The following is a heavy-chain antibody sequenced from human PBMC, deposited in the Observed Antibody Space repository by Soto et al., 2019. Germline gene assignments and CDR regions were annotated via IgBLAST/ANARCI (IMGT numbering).Heavy chain of an antibody. Sequence: VQLVESGGGVVQPGRSLRLSCAASGFIFSSYGMHWVRQAPGKGLEWVAVISYEGSHTYYADSVKGRFTITRDNSKNTLYLQMNSLRPEDTAVYYCAKEVHCGGGSCSWSEGFAYWGQGTLLTVSS. CDR2: ISYEGSHT. CDR3: AKEVHCGGGSCSWSEGFAY. D-gene: IGHD2-15*01. J-gene: IGHJ4*02. V-gene: IGHV3-30*18. CDR1: GFIFSSYG.